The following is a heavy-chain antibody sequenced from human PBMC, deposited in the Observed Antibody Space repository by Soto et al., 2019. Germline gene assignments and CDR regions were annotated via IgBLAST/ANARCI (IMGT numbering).Heavy chain of an antibody. Sequence: QVQLQESGPGLVKPSGTLSLTCAVSGGSISSSNWWSWVRQPPGKGLEWIGEIYHSGSTNYNPSRKSRGTISVDKSKNQFSLKLSPVTAADTAVYYCARVKAHYDYVWGSYRYSYGMDVWGQGTTVTVSS. D-gene: IGHD3-16*02. CDR3: ARVKAHYDYVWGSYRYSYGMDV. V-gene: IGHV4-4*02. CDR2: IYHSGST. CDR1: GGSISSSNW. J-gene: IGHJ6*02.